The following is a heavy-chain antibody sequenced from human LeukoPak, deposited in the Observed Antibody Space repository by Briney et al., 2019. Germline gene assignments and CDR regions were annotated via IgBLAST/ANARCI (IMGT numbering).Heavy chain of an antibody. CDR3: ARAQTISSFYFDY. CDR1: GVSIITYY. J-gene: IGHJ4*02. D-gene: IGHD4/OR15-4a*01. Sequence: SETLSLTCSVSGVSIITYYWSGIRQPPGKGLEWLGYLYSSGTTNYNPSLRSRLTISADTSKNQFSLKLNSVTAADTAVYYCARAQTISSFYFDYWGQGILVGVSS. V-gene: IGHV4-59*01. CDR2: LYSSGTT.